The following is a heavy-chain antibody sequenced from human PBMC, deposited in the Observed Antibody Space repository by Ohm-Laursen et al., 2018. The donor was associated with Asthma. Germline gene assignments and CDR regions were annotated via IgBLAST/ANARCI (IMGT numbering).Heavy chain of an antibody. CDR2: IIPIFGTA. V-gene: IGHV1-69*01. D-gene: IGHD3-9*01. Sequence: SSVKVSCKASGGTFSSYAISWVRQAPGQGLEWMGGIIPIFGTANYAQKFQGRVTITADESTSTAYMELSSLRSEDTAVYYCARAPYHYDILTGYYYDPPDYWGQGTLVTVSS. CDR3: ARAPYHYDILTGYYYDPPDY. CDR1: GGTFSSYA. J-gene: IGHJ4*02.